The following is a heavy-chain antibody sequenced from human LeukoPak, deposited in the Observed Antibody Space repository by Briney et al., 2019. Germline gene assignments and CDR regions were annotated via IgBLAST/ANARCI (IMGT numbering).Heavy chain of an antibody. V-gene: IGHV4-59*08. J-gene: IGHJ4*02. Sequence: SETLSLTCTVSGGSMNNYYWNWIRQPPGKGLEWIGYSYYSGSTNYNPSLKSRVNISVDTSKNQFSLNLSSVTAADTAVYYCARLGSVAMPFDYWGQGTLGTGSS. CDR1: GGSMNNYY. CDR2: SYYSGST. D-gene: IGHD2-2*01. CDR3: ARLGSVAMPFDY.